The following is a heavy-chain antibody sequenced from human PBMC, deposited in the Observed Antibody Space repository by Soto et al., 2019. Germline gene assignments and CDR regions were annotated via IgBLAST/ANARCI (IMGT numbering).Heavy chain of an antibody. J-gene: IGHJ4*02. Sequence: PSETLSLTCTVSGSSINSSGYYWGWIRQPPGKGLEWIGSMFYGVSTYYNPSLKSRVTISVDKSKDQFSLKLSSLTAADTAVYYCAKEGSNWNGDDYWGQGTLVTVSS. CDR2: MFYGVST. V-gene: IGHV4-39*07. CDR1: GSSINSSGYY. D-gene: IGHD1-1*01. CDR3: AKEGSNWNGDDY.